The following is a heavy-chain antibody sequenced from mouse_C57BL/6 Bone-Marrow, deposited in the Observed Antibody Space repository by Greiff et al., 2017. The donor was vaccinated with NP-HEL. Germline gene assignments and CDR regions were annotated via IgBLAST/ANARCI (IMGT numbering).Heavy chain of an antibody. CDR1: GFTFSSYG. CDR2: ISSGGSYT. V-gene: IGHV5-6*01. D-gene: IGHD1-1*01. J-gene: IGHJ3*01. CDR3: ARPQGSSLPY. Sequence: EVKLVESGGDLGKPGGSLKLSCAASGFTFSSYGMSWVRQTPDKRLEWVATISSGGSYTYYPDSVKGRFTISRDNAKNTLYLQMSSLKSEDTAMYYCARPQGSSLPYWGQGTLVTVSA.